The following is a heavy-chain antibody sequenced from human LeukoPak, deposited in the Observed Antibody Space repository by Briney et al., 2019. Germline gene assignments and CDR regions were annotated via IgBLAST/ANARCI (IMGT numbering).Heavy chain of an antibody. J-gene: IGHJ4*02. Sequence: GGSLRLSCAASGFTFSSYGMHWVRQAPGKGLEWVAVISYDGSNKYYADSVKGRFTISRDNSKNTLYLQMNSLGAEDTAVYYCAKVRGSYHNFDYWGQGTLVTVSS. V-gene: IGHV3-30*18. D-gene: IGHD1-26*01. CDR2: ISYDGSNK. CDR1: GFTFSSYG. CDR3: AKVRGSYHNFDY.